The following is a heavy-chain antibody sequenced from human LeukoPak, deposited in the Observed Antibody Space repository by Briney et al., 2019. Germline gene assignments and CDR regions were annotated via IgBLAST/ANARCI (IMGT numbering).Heavy chain of an antibody. J-gene: IGHJ4*02. D-gene: IGHD3-10*01. CDR1: GYTFTSYG. CDR2: ISAYNGNT. V-gene: IGHV1-18*01. Sequence: AASVKVSCKASGYTFTSYGISWVRQAPGQGLEWMGWISAYNGNTNYAQKLQGRVTMTTDTSTSTAYMELRSLRSDDTAVYYCATDDYGTGVGGYWGQGTLVTVSS. CDR3: ATDDYGTGVGGY.